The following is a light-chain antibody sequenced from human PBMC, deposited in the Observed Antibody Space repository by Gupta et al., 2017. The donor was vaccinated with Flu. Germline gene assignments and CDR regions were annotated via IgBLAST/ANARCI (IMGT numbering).Light chain of an antibody. Sequence: ATLSVSPGERATLSCRASQGVSNDLAWYQQKPGQAPRLLIYGASTRATGIPARFSGSGSGTEFILTINSLQSEDFAVYYCQQYNKMDPWTFGQGTKVEIK. CDR2: GAS. V-gene: IGKV3-15*01. CDR1: QGVSND. J-gene: IGKJ1*01. CDR3: QQYNKMDPWT.